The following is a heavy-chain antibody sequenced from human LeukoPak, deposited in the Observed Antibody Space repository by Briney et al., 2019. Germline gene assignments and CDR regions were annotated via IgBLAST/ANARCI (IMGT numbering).Heavy chain of an antibody. V-gene: IGHV4-39*07. J-gene: IGHJ6*03. CDR3: ARAQKQAAAGTRRYYYYMDV. CDR2: IYYSGST. D-gene: IGHD6-13*01. CDR1: GGSISSSSYY. Sequence: PSETLSLTCTVSGGSISSSSYYWGWIRQPPGKGLEWIGSIYYSGSTYYNPSLKSRVTISVDTSKNQFSLKLSSVTAADTAVYYCARAQKQAAAGTRRYYYYMDVWGKGTTVTVSS.